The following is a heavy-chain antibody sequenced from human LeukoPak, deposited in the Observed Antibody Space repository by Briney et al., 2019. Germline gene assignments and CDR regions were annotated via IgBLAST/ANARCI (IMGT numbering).Heavy chain of an antibody. CDR2: IYSGGST. D-gene: IGHD5-12*01. V-gene: IGHV3-53*04. CDR3: ARGGYSGYDFLPDYYYGMDV. CDR1: GFTVSSNY. J-gene: IGHJ6*02. Sequence: PGGSLRLSCAASGFTVSSNYMSWVRQAPGKGLEWVSVIYSGGSTYYADSVKGRFTISRHNSKNTLYLQMNSLRAEDTAVYYCARGGYSGYDFLPDYYYGMDVWGQRTTVTVSS.